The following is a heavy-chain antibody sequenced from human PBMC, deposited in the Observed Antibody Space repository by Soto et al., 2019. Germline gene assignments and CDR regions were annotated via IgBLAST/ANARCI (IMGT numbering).Heavy chain of an antibody. J-gene: IGHJ6*02. CDR2: ISWNSGTI. CDR1: GFSFDDYA. CDR3: AKSTGGTANGMGV. Sequence: EVQVVESGGGLVQPGRSLRLSCAASGFSFDDYAMRWVRQAPGNGLEWVSGISWNSGTIGYADSVKGRFTISRDNAKNSLYLQMNSLRAEDTALYYCAKSTGGTANGMGVWGQGTTVTVSS. V-gene: IGHV3-9*01. D-gene: IGHD2-8*02.